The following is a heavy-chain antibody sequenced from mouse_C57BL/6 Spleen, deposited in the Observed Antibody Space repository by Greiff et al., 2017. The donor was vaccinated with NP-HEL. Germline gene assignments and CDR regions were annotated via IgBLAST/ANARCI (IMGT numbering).Heavy chain of an antibody. V-gene: IGHV1-82*01. CDR3: ARRPYYYGSSLDY. CDR2: IYPGDGDT. CDR1: GYAFSSSW. D-gene: IGHD1-1*01. J-gene: IGHJ2*01. Sequence: VKLQESGPELVKPGASVKISCKASGYAFSSSWMNWVKQRPGKGLEWIGRIYPGDGDTNYNGKFKGKATLTADKSSSTAYMQLSSLTSEDSAVYFCARRPYYYGSSLDYWGQGTTLTVSS.